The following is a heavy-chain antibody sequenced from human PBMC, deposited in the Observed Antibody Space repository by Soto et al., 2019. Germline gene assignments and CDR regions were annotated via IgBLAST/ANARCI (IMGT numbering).Heavy chain of an antibody. J-gene: IGHJ4*02. Sequence: QMQLVQSGPEVKKPGTSVKVSCKASGFTFPSSAVQWVRQARGQRLEWIARIVVGSANTNYAQKFQERLTISRDMAKNRNDMELGGLVYQDTAVHYCGAVPFCDDTSGIYFDYWGQGTLVTVSS. D-gene: IGHD3-22*01. CDR2: IVVGSANT. V-gene: IGHV1-58*01. CDR3: GAVPFCDDTSGIYFDY. CDR1: GFTFPSSA.